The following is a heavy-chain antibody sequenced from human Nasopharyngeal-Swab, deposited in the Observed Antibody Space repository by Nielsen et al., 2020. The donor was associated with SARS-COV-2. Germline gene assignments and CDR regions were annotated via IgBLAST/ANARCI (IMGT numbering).Heavy chain of an antibody. CDR1: GGSISSGDYY. CDR2: IYYSGST. CDR3: ARATGMIDY. D-gene: IGHD1-1*01. J-gene: IGHJ4*02. Sequence: SETLSLTCTVSGGSISSGDYYWSWIRQPPGKGLEWIGYIYYSGSTHYNPSLKSRVTISVDTSKNQFSLKLNSVTAADTAVYYCARATGMIDYWGQGTLVTVSS. V-gene: IGHV4-30-4*08.